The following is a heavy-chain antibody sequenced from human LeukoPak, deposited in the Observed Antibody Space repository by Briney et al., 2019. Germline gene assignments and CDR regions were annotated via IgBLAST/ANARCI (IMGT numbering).Heavy chain of an antibody. D-gene: IGHD2-21*02. Sequence: GGSLRLSCAASGNYWMHWVRQVPGKGLVWVSHINSDGSWTSYADSVKGRFTISRDNSKNTLYLQMNSLRAEDTAVYYCAKSQEREHIVVVTAIQFGMDVWGQGTTVTVSS. CDR1: GNYW. J-gene: IGHJ6*02. CDR3: AKSQEREHIVVVTAIQFGMDV. V-gene: IGHV3-74*01. CDR2: INSDGSWT.